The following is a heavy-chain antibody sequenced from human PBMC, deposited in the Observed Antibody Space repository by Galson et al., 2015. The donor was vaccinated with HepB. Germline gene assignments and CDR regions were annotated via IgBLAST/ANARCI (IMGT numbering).Heavy chain of an antibody. J-gene: IGHJ4*02. CDR2: IKQGGSEK. CDR1: GFTFSSYW. CDR3: ARDTCSGGSCYYGAPFDY. D-gene: IGHD2-15*01. Sequence: SLRLSCAASGFTFSSYWMSWVRQAPGKGLEWVANIKQGGSEKYYVDSVKGRFTISRDNAKNSLYLQMNSLRAEDTAVYYCARDTCSGGSCYYGAPFDYWGQGTLVTVSS. V-gene: IGHV3-7*03.